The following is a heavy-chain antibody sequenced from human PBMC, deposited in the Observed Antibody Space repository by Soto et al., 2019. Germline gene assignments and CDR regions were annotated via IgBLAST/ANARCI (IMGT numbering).Heavy chain of an antibody. V-gene: IGHV4-39*01. Sequence: HLQLQASGPGLVKASETLSLTCTVSGGSISSSSYYWSWIRQPPGKGLEGIGSIYYSGSTYYNPSLKSRVTISVVTTTNQFSLKLRSVTAADTAVDHCSGSGSYHNHALDVWGQGTTVTVSS. CDR2: IYYSGST. J-gene: IGHJ6*02. D-gene: IGHD1-26*01. CDR3: SGSGSYHNHALDV. CDR1: GGSISSSSYY.